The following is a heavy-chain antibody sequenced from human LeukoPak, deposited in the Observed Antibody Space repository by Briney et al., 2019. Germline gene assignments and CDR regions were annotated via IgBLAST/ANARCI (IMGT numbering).Heavy chain of an antibody. J-gene: IGHJ4*02. D-gene: IGHD6-19*01. Sequence: ASVKVSCKASGYTFTSYGISWVRQAPGQGLEWMGWISAYNGNINYARKLQGRVTMTTDTSTSTAYMDLRSLRSDDTAVYYCARDAVAGTIADFDYWGQGTLVTVSS. V-gene: IGHV1-18*01. CDR1: GYTFTSYG. CDR2: ISAYNGNI. CDR3: ARDAVAGTIADFDY.